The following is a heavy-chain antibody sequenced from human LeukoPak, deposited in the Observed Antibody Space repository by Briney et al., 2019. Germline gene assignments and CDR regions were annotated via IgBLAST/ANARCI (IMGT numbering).Heavy chain of an antibody. Sequence: SQTLSLTCAISGDSVSGDGAAWTWIRQSPSRGLEWLGRTYYRYKWHNEYAGSVRGRMGISPDTSKNQFSLHLSSVTPEDTAVYLCERDTLAAAHPWGQGALLSLS. CDR3: ERDTLAAAHP. CDR2: TYYRYKWHN. CDR1: GDSVSGDGAA. D-gene: IGHD6-25*01. V-gene: IGHV6-1*01. J-gene: IGHJ4*02.